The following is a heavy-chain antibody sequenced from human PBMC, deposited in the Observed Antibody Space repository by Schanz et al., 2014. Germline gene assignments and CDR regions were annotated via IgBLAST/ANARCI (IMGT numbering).Heavy chain of an antibody. D-gene: IGHD6-19*01. J-gene: IGHJ4*02. V-gene: IGHV3-21*01. Sequence: EVQLVESGGGLVKPGGSLRLSCAASGFTFSRHSMNWVRQAPGKGLEWVSSLGGSTGGIYYADSVKGRFTISRDNAKNSLYLQMSSLRAEDTAVYYCARDRVQYSSGWYSDSWGQGTLVTVSS. CDR3: ARDRVQYSSGWYSDS. CDR1: GFTFSRHS. CDR2: LGGSTGGI.